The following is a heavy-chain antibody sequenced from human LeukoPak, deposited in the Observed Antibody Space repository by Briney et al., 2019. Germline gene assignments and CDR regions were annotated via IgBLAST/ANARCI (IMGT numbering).Heavy chain of an antibody. CDR1: GYTFTSYD. J-gene: IGHJ5*02. CDR3: ARGGLHCSSTSCRNWFDP. D-gene: IGHD2-2*01. Sequence: GASVKVSCKASGYTFTSYDINWVRQATGQGLEWMGWMNPNSGNTGYAQKFQGRVTITRNTSISTAYMELSSLRSEDTAVYYCARGGLHCSSTSCRNWFDPWGQGTLVTVSS. CDR2: MNPNSGNT. V-gene: IGHV1-8*03.